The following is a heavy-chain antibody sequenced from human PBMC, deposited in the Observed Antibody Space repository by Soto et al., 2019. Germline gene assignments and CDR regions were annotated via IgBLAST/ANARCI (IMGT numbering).Heavy chain of an antibody. J-gene: IGHJ4*02. CDR1: GFTFSGYN. CDR2: SKSDSSGT. CDR3: ARDSNWSSDY. V-gene: IGHV3-48*02. D-gene: IGHD1-1*01. Sequence: EVQLVESGGGLVQPGGSLRLSCAASGFTFSGYNMNWVRQAPGKGLEWISCSKSDSSGTWYADSVKGRFTMSRDNAKNSLYLQMNSLRDEDTAVYFCARDSNWSSDYWGQGTLVAFSS.